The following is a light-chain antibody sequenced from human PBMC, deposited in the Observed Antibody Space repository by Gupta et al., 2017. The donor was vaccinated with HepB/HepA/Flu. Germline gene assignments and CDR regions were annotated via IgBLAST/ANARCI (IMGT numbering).Light chain of an antibody. CDR2: GAS. J-gene: IGKJ1*01. V-gene: IGKV3-15*01. CDR1: QSVSSS. Sequence: IVMTQSPATLSVSPGERATLSCRASQSVSSSLAWYQQKPGQAPRLLIYGASTRATGIPARFSGSGCGTEFTLTISSRQSEDFAVYYCQQYMNWPPRTFGQGTKVEVK. CDR3: QQYMNWPPRT.